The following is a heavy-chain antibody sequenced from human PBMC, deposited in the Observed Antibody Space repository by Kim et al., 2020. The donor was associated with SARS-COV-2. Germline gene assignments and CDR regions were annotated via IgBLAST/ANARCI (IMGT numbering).Heavy chain of an antibody. J-gene: IGHJ5*02. V-gene: IGHV4-4*02. CDR3: ARTPGYNWFDP. Sequence: NCNPSIKSRVTISVDKAKNQYSLQLSSVTAADTAVYYCARTPGYNWFDPWGQGTLVTVSS.